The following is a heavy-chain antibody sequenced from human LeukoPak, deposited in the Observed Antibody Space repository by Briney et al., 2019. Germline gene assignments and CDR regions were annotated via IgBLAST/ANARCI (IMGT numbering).Heavy chain of an antibody. CDR1: EYTCTNYE. CDR3: AKDRGYSTCLGAFDV. Sequence: RVVPLRLSCAASEYTCTNYEMRWRRQAPEKELEWVSSISGSGGATYYADSVKGRFTLSRDNSKHTLYLQMNSLRAEDTAVYYCAKDRGYSTCLGAFDVWGLGTMVTVSS. D-gene: IGHD6-13*01. J-gene: IGHJ3*01. CDR2: ISGSGGAT. V-gene: IGHV3-23*01.